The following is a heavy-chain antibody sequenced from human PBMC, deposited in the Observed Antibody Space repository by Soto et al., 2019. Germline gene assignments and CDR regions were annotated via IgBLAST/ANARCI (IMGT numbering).Heavy chain of an antibody. D-gene: IGHD2-2*01. Sequence: QVQLVQSGAEVKKPGASVKVSCKTSGYTFTSHYIHWVRQAPGQGLEWMGMIDPYDGTTTTAQRYQRRVTMTKDTSTTTVNMEMNSMRSEDTATYFCARDIVAASTTTFMPRGQGYVNDYWGQGTLVTVSS. J-gene: IGHJ4*02. CDR3: ARDIVAASTTTFMPRGQGYVNDY. V-gene: IGHV1-46*01. CDR2: IDPYDGTT. CDR1: GYTFTSHY.